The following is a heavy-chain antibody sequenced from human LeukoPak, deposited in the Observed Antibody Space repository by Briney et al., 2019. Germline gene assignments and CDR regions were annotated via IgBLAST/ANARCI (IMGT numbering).Heavy chain of an antibody. CDR2: IYYSGSP. J-gene: IGHJ4*02. D-gene: IGHD3-22*01. Sequence: PSQTLSLTCTVSGGSVSSGGYYWSWIRQHPGKGLEWLGYIYYSGSPYYNLSLKSRGTMSLETSKNQFSLKLSSVTAADTAVYYCRVTGSRVYDSSGYYYDYFDYWGQGTLVTVSS. V-gene: IGHV4-31*03. CDR1: GGSVSSGGYY. CDR3: RVTGSRVYDSSGYYYDYFDY.